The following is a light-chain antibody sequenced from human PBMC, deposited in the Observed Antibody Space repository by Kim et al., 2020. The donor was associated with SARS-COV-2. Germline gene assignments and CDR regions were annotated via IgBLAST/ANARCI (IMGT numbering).Light chain of an antibody. Sequence: GQTATITCGGNNIGSRSVHGYQQKPGQAPVLVIYYDSNRPSGIPERFSGSNSGNTATLTISRVGAGDEADYYCQVWDSSSDHPGLVFGGGTKLTVL. CDR2: YDS. CDR1: NIGSRS. CDR3: QVWDSSSDHPGLV. J-gene: IGLJ2*01. V-gene: IGLV3-21*04.